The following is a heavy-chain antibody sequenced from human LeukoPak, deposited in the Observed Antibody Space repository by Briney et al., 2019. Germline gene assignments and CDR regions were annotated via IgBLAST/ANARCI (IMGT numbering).Heavy chain of an antibody. CDR2: IYYSGST. CDR3: ARDFPYDFWSGPSYYMDV. V-gene: IGHV4-39*07. D-gene: IGHD3-3*01. J-gene: IGHJ6*03. Sequence: SETLSLTCTVSGGSISSSSYYWGWIRQPPGKGLEWIGSIYYSGSTYYNPSLKSRVTISVDTSKNQFSLKLSSVTAADTAVYYCARDFPYDFWSGPSYYMDVWGKGTTVTVSS. CDR1: GGSISSSSYY.